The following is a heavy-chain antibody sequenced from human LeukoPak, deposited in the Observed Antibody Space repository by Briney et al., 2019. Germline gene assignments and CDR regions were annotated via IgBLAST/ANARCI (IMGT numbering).Heavy chain of an antibody. J-gene: IGHJ5*02. CDR1: GFTFDDYA. Sequence: PGGSLRLSCAASGFTFDDYAMHWVRQAPGKCLEWVSCISWNSGTIGYADSVKGRFTISRDNAKNSLYLQMNSLRDDDMALYYCARGNSGSYSQDWFDPWGQGTLVTVSS. CDR3: ARGNSGSYSQDWFDP. CDR2: ISWNSGTI. V-gene: IGHV3-9*03. D-gene: IGHD1-26*01.